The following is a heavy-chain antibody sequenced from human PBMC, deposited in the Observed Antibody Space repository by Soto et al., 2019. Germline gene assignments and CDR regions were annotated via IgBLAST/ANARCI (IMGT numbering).Heavy chain of an antibody. D-gene: IGHD3-9*01. CDR2: ISHSGTS. J-gene: IGHJ3*01. V-gene: IGHV4-4*02. CDR1: GGSISSSHW. CDR3: ARVVLTITRGAFDP. Sequence: QLQLQESGPGLVKPSGTLSLTCAVSGGSISSSHWWPWVRQSPGKGLEYIGEISHSGTSNSNPSLKSRVTLSVDKSKNHFSLALTSVTAADTAVYYCARVVLTITRGAFDPWGQGTLVIVSS.